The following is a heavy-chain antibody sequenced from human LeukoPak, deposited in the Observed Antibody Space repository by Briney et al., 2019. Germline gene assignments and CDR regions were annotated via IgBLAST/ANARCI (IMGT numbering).Heavy chain of an antibody. Sequence: SGTLSLTCAVSDGSISSSNWWSWVRQPPGKGLEWIGEIYHSGSTNYNPSLKSRVTISVDKSKNQFSLKLSSVTAADTAVYYCARAPGYSGFGFFDYWGQGTLVTVSS. CDR1: DGSISSSNW. D-gene: IGHD5-12*01. CDR2: IYHSGST. V-gene: IGHV4-4*02. J-gene: IGHJ4*02. CDR3: ARAPGYSGFGFFDY.